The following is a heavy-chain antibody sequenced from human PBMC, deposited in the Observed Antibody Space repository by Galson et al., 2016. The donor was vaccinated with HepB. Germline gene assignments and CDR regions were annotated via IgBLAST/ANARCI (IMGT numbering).Heavy chain of an antibody. J-gene: IGHJ6*02. CDR3: AKETEVPPAIRDYYHYGMDV. V-gene: IGHV3-30*18. CDR2: ISYDGSNK. D-gene: IGHD2-2*02. Sequence: SLRLSCAAPTFTFSNYGMHWVRQAPGKGLEWVAVISYDGSNKYYADSVKGRFTISRDNSKNTLYLQMNSLRADDTAVYYCAKETEVPPAIRDYYHYGMDVWGQGTTVTVSS. CDR1: TFTFSNYG.